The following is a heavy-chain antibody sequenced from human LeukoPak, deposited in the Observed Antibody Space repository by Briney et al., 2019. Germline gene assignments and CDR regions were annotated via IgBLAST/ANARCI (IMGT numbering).Heavy chain of an antibody. D-gene: IGHD2-15*01. CDR1: GFTVSSNY. Sequence: GGSLRLSCAASGFTVSSNYMTWVRQAPGKGLEWVSVIYGGGSTYYTDSVKGRFTISRDNSKNTLYLQMNNLRAEDTAVYYCATARGVFDIWGQGTMVTVSS. CDR3: ATARGVFDI. J-gene: IGHJ3*02. CDR2: IYGGGST. V-gene: IGHV3-66*01.